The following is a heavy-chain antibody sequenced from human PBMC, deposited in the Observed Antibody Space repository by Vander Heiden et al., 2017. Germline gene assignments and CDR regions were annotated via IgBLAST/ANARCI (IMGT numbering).Heavy chain of an antibody. V-gene: IGHV1-8*01. J-gene: IGHJ6*02. CDR2: MNPNSGNT. CDR1: GYTFTSYD. CDR3: ARVPNYYDFWSGYYSLYGMDV. D-gene: IGHD3-3*01. Sequence: QVQLVQSGAEVKKPGASVKVSCKASGYTFTSYDINWVRRATGQGLEWMGWMNPNSGNTGYAQKFQGRVTMTRNTSISTAYMELSSLRSEDTAVYYCARVPNYYDFWSGYYSLYGMDVWGQGTTVTVSS.